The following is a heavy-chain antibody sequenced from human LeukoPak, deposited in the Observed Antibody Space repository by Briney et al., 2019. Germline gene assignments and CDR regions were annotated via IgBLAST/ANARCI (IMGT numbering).Heavy chain of an antibody. CDR2: ISGSGGST. V-gene: IGHV3-23*01. CDR3: AKDRSLSSSSSDY. Sequence: GGSLRLSCAASGFTFSSYAMSWVRQAPGKGLEWVSAISGSGGSTYYADSVEGRFTISRDNSKNTLYLQMNSLRAEDTAVYYCAKDRSLSSSSSDYWGQGTLVTVSS. D-gene: IGHD6-6*01. CDR1: GFTFSSYA. J-gene: IGHJ4*02.